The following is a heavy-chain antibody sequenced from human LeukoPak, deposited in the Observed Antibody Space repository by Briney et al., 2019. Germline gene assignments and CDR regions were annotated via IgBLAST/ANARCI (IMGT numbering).Heavy chain of an antibody. CDR2: ISGSGGST. J-gene: IGHJ3*02. Sequence: GGSLRLSCAASGFTFSSYAMSWVRQPPGKGLEWVSSISGSGGSTYDADSVKGRFTISRDNSKNTLDQQMNSLRADDTAVYYCARDWPSEWQQLPDYDAVDIWGQGTMVTVSS. D-gene: IGHD6-13*01. CDR1: GFTFSSYA. V-gene: IGHV3-23*01. CDR3: ARDWPSEWQQLPDYDAVDI.